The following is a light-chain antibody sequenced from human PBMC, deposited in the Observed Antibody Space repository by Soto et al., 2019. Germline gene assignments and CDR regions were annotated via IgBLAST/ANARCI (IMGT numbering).Light chain of an antibody. CDR3: QQYNNWPFIT. CDR2: GAS. CDR1: QSVSIN. J-gene: IGKJ5*01. V-gene: IGKV3-15*01. Sequence: IVLTQCPATLSVSPGERATLSCRASQSVSINLAWYQQKPGQAPRLLIYGASTRATGFPARFSGSGSGTEFTLTINSLQSEDFAVYYCQQYNNWPFITFGHGTRLEIK.